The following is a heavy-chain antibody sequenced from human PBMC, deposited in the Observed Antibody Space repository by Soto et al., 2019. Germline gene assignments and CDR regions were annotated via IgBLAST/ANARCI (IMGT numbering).Heavy chain of an antibody. CDR1: GFTFSSYA. CDR3: ARNPLSFPSSTSCYPFCYYYYYGMDV. Sequence: GGSLRLSCAASGFTFSSYAMHWVRQAPGKGLEWVAVISYDGSNKYYADSVKGRFTISRDNSKNTLYLQMNSLRAEDTAVYYCARNPLSFPSSTSCYPFCYYYYYGMDVWGQGTTVTVSS. V-gene: IGHV3-30-3*01. D-gene: IGHD2-2*01. J-gene: IGHJ6*02. CDR2: ISYDGSNK.